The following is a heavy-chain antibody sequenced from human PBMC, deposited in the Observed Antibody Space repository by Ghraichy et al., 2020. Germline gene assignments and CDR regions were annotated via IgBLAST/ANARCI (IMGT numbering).Heavy chain of an antibody. D-gene: IGHD3-22*01. CDR2: INPKSGAT. V-gene: IGHV1-2*02. Sequence: VSVKFSCKASGYTFSGYYIHWVRQAPGQGLEWMGWINPKSGATNFAQKFQGRVTMTRDTSIRTAYMELRRLRFDDTAVYYCARHRVTPTYYYDSSASDSWGQGTLVTV. CDR3: ARHRVTPTYYYDSSASDS. J-gene: IGHJ4*02. CDR1: GYTFSGYY.